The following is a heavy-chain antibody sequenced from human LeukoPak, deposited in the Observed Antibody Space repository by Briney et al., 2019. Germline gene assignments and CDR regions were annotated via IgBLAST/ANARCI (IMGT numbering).Heavy chain of an antibody. J-gene: IGHJ4*02. Sequence: SVKVSCKASGGTFISYAISWVRQAPGQGLEWMGGIIPIFGTANYAQKFQGRVTITADESTSTAYMELSSLRSEDTAVYYCARERAAAGTSFDYWGQGTLVTVSS. CDR2: IIPIFGTA. D-gene: IGHD6-13*01. CDR1: GGTFISYA. V-gene: IGHV1-69*13. CDR3: ARERAAAGTSFDY.